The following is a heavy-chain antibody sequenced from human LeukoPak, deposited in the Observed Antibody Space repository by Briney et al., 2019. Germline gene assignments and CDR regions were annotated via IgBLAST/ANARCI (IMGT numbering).Heavy chain of an antibody. Sequence: PGGSLRLSCAASGFAFSSYAMHWVRQAPGKGLEWVAVISYDGSNKYYADPVKGRFTISRDNSKNTLYLQMNSLRAEDTAVYYCAKDGGYYYASGSRNLRGFDPWGQGTLVTVSS. V-gene: IGHV3-30-3*01. J-gene: IGHJ5*02. CDR3: AKDGGYYYASGSRNLRGFDP. D-gene: IGHD3-10*01. CDR2: ISYDGSNK. CDR1: GFAFSSYA.